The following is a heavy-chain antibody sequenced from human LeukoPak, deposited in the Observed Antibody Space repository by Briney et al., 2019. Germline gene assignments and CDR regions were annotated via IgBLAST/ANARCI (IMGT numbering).Heavy chain of an antibody. CDR2: ISYDGSNK. V-gene: IGHV3-30*18. CDR3: AKDLSGYNDY. D-gene: IGHD5-12*01. CDR1: GFTISSYG. J-gene: IGHJ4*02. Sequence: GGSLRLSCAASGFTISSYGMHWVRQAPGKGLEWVAVISYDGSNKYYADSVKGRFTISRDNSKNTLYLQMNSLRAEDTAVYYCAKDLSGYNDYWGQGTLVTVSS.